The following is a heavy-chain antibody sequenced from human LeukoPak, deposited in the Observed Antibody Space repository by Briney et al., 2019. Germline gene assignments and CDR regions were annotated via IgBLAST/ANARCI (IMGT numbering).Heavy chain of an antibody. D-gene: IGHD2-15*01. J-gene: IGHJ4*02. CDR3: AKATLPTCGGARCYYFDN. Sequence: PGGSLRLPCAASGFTFTSYAMSWVRQTPGKGLEWVSTFSGSVDTTYYADSVKGRFTISRDNSKNTLDLQMNSLGAEDTAVYYCAKATLPTCGGARCYYFDNWGQGTLVTVSS. CDR1: GFTFTSYA. V-gene: IGHV3-23*01. CDR2: FSGSVDTT.